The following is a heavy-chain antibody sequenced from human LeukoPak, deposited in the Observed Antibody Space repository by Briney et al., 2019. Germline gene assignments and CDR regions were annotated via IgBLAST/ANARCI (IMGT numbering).Heavy chain of an antibody. CDR1: GFRLSDYD. Sequence: GGSLRLSCAASGFRLSDYDMNWVRHAPGKGLEWVSSICTGSRYIYYAYSVKGRFTISRDDAKNSLYLQMDYLRAEDTAVYYCARADCSGSTCYLRRSWFDPWGQGTLVTVSS. J-gene: IGHJ5*02. V-gene: IGHV3-21*01. CDR3: ARADCSGSTCYLRRSWFDP. CDR2: ICTGSRYI. D-gene: IGHD2-2*01.